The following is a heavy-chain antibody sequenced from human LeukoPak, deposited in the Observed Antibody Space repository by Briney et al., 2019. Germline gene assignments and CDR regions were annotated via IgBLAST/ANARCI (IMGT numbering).Heavy chain of an antibody. Sequence: GGSLRLSCAASGFTFSDYYMSWIRQAPGKGLEWVSYISSSGSTIYYADSVKGRFTISRDNAKNSLYLQMNSLRAEDTAVYYCARLYYDYVWGSYRLLYYFDYWGQGTLVTVSS. D-gene: IGHD3-16*02. V-gene: IGHV3-11*01. CDR1: GFTFSDYY. CDR2: ISSSGSTI. CDR3: ARLYYDYVWGSYRLLYYFDY. J-gene: IGHJ4*02.